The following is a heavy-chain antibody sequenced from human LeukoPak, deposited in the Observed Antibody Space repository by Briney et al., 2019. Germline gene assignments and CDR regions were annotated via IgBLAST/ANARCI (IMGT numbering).Heavy chain of an antibody. Sequence: SETLSLTCSVSDGSIRSYYWGWIRQPPGKRLEWIGYVYYSGSANYSPSLKSRVTISIDTSKNQVSLKLSSVTAADTAVYFCARGGDHYVDVCGKGTTVTVSS. CDR3: ARGGDHYVDV. CDR2: VYYSGSA. CDR1: DGSIRSYY. J-gene: IGHJ6*03. V-gene: IGHV4-59*08. D-gene: IGHD3-10*01.